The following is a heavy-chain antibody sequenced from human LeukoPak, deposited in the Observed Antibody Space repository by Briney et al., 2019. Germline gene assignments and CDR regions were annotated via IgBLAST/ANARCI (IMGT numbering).Heavy chain of an antibody. D-gene: IGHD6-13*01. CDR1: GGSISSGGYY. CDR2: IYYSGST. J-gene: IGHJ4*02. V-gene: IGHV4-31*03. CDR3: ARSKGIAAAGNNFDY. Sequence: SETLSLTCTVSGGSISSGGYYWSWIRQHPGKGLEWIGYIYYSGSTYYNPSLKSRVTISVDTSKNQFSLKLSSVTAADTAVYYCARSKGIAAAGNNFDYWGQGTLVTVSS.